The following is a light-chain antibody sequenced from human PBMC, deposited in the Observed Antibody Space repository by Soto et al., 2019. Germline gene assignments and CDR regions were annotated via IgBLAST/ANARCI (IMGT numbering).Light chain of an antibody. CDR2: WAS. CDR1: QSVLHSPNNKNY. Sequence: DIVMTQSPDSLTVSLGERATINCKSSQSVLHSPNNKNYLAWYQQRSGQPPKLLLYWASTRESGVPDRFSGSGSGTDFTLTISSLQAEDVAVYYCQQYYTSPWTFGQGTKVQIK. CDR3: QQYYTSPWT. J-gene: IGKJ1*01. V-gene: IGKV4-1*01.